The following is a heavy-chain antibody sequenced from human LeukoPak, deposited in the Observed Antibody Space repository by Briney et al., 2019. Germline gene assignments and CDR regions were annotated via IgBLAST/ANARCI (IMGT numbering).Heavy chain of an antibody. CDR2: IYYSGST. J-gene: IGHJ6*03. V-gene: IGHV4-59*01. CDR3: ARGGFAQFPEYCYYYMDV. D-gene: IGHD3-3*01. CDR1: GGSISSSY. Sequence: SETLSLTCTVSGGSISSSYWSWIRQPPGKGLEWIGYIYYSGSTNYNPSLKSRVTISVDTSKNQFSLKLSSVTAADTAVYYCARGGFAQFPEYCYYYMDVWGKGTTVTVSS.